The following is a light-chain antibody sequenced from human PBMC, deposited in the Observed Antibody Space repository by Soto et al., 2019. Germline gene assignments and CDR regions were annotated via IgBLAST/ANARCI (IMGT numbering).Light chain of an antibody. J-gene: IGKJ4*01. CDR1: QSVGSY. V-gene: IGKV3-11*01. CDR2: DAS. CDR3: QQRTNSPPVT. Sequence: EIVLTQSPATLSLSLGETATLSCRASQSVGSYLAWYQQKPGQAPRLLIYDASTRATGIPARFSGSGSGTYFTLTISSLEPEDFAVYYCQQRTNSPPVTFGGGTKVEIK.